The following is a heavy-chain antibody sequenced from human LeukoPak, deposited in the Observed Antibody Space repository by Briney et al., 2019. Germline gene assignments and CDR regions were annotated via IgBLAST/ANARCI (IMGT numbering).Heavy chain of an antibody. CDR3: ATGGWHPGALDY. J-gene: IGHJ4*02. D-gene: IGHD6-19*01. CDR1: GGTFSSYA. V-gene: IGHV1-69*04. Sequence: ASVKVSCKASGGTFSSYAISWVRQAPGQGLEWMGRIIPILGIANYAQKFQGRVTITADKSTSTAYMELSSLRSEDTALYYCATGGWHPGALDYWGQGTLVTVSS. CDR2: IIPILGIA.